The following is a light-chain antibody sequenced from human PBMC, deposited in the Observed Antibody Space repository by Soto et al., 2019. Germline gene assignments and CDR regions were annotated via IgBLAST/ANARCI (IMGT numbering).Light chain of an antibody. CDR3: QQYGTLPPRYT. CDR2: GTS. CDR1: QRMSSNY. Sequence: EIVLTQSPGTLSLSPGERATLSCRASQRMSSNYLAWYQQKPGQAPRLLIYGTSSRATGIPDRFSGSGSGTDFTLTISSLEPEDSAVYYCQQYGTLPPRYTFGQGTKVDIK. J-gene: IGKJ2*01. V-gene: IGKV3-20*01.